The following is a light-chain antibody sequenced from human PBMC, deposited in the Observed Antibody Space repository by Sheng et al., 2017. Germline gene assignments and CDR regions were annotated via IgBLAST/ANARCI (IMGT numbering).Light chain of an antibody. CDR2: AAS. Sequence: DIQMTQSPSTLSASEGDRVTLACRASQSISSWLAWYQQKPGKVPNLLIYAASTLQPGVPSRFSGSGSGTDFTLTIGGLQPEDVGTYYCQKYDDAPLTFGGGTKVEIK. J-gene: IGKJ4*01. CDR1: QSISSW. V-gene: IGKV1-27*01. CDR3: QKYDDAPLT.